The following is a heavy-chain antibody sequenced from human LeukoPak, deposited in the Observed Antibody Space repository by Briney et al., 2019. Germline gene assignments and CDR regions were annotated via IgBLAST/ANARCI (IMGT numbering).Heavy chain of an antibody. CDR1: GFAFRYAW. CDR3: TTRRQDGW. CDR2: IKSKSDGGTI. J-gene: IGHJ1*01. Sequence: PGWARGVTSEDSGFAFRYAWMSWVRQAPGKGLEWVGRIKSKSDGGTIDYAAPVKGRFTISRDDSRNTLYLQMNSLKTEDTAVYYCTTRRQDGWWGQGTLVTVS. V-gene: IGHV3-15*01. D-gene: IGHD2-15*01.